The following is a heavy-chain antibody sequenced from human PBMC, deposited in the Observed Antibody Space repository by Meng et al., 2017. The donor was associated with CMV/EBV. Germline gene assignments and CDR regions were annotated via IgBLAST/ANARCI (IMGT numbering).Heavy chain of an antibody. CDR2: IAHDGSAK. J-gene: IGHJ4*02. CDR3: AKDLYYSFDY. CDR1: GFTFSSSA. Sequence: LLLVGVGGGVVQPGGSLRLSCAASGFTFSSSAMHWVRQPPGKGLEWVSFIAHDGSAKTYTDSVKGRFTISRDDSENTVYLEMNSLRVEDTAVYYCAKDLYYSFDYWGQGTLVTVSS. V-gene: IGHV3-30*02. D-gene: IGHD2-8*01.